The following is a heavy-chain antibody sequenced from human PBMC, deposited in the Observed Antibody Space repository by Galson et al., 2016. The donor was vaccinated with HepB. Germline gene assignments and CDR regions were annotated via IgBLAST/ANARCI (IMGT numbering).Heavy chain of an antibody. CDR1: GFTFSTYD. CDR2: ISRGGDDK. Sequence: SLRLSCAASGFTFSTYDMNWVRQAPGKGLEWVSFISRGGDDKYYTDSLRGRFTISRDDTKNSLYLQINSLTVEDTAVYYCARGLRLRDSNVVVPPAPDYWGKRTLVTVSS. D-gene: IGHD2-2*01. J-gene: IGHJ4*02. CDR3: ARGLRLRDSNVVVPPAPDY. V-gene: IGHV3-21*06.